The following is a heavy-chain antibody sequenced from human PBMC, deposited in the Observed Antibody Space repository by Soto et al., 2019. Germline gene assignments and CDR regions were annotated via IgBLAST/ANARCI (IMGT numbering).Heavy chain of an antibody. J-gene: IGHJ5*02. Sequence: SQLMSDTWAVSGGSISSGGYSWSWIRQPPGKGLEWIGYIYHSGSTYYNPSLKSRVTISVDRSKNQFSLKLTSVTAADTAVYYCARVPGPWGQGTLVTVSS. CDR3: ARVPGP. V-gene: IGHV4-30-2*01. CDR1: GGSISSGGYS. CDR2: IYHSGST. D-gene: IGHD3-10*01.